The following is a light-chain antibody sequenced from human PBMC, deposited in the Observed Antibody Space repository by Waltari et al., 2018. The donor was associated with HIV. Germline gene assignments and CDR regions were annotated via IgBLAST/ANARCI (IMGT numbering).Light chain of an antibody. V-gene: IGLV1-47*01. CDR3: AAWDDSLSAWL. Sequence: QSVLNQPPSASGTPGQRVTISCSGSSSNIVTNYVSWYKQFPGTAPELVVYHTNQRPLGVPDRFSGSKSGTSASLAISGLRSEDEADYYCAAWDDSLSAWLFGGGTRLNVL. CDR2: HTN. J-gene: IGLJ2*01. CDR1: SSNIVTNY.